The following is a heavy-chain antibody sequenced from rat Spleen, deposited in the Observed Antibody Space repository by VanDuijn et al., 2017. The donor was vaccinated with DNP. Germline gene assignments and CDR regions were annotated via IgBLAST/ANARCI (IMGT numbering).Heavy chain of an antibody. CDR2: INKDSSII. Sequence: EVKFVESGGGLVQPGKSLKLSCAASGFNFNDYWMGWVRQAPGKGLEWIGEINKDSSIINYTPSLKDKFSISRDNAQNTLYLQMSKLGSEDTAIYYCTTRGDGYDNWFAYWGQGTLVTVSS. D-gene: IGHD2-3*01. J-gene: IGHJ3*01. CDR1: GFNFNDYW. CDR3: TTRGDGYDNWFAY. V-gene: IGHV4-2*01.